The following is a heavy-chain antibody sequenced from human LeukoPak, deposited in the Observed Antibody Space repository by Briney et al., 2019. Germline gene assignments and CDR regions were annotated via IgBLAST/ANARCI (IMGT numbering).Heavy chain of an antibody. V-gene: IGHV3-66*01. J-gene: IGHJ4*02. D-gene: IGHD5-18*01. Sequence: GGSLRLSCAASGFTVSSNYMSWVRQAPGKGLEWVSVIYSGGSTYYADSVKGRFTISRDNSKNTLYLQMNSLRAEDTAVYYCARDKTDTAMVTGDYWGQGTLVTVSS. CDR3: ARDKTDTAMVTGDY. CDR1: GFTVSSNY. CDR2: IYSGGST.